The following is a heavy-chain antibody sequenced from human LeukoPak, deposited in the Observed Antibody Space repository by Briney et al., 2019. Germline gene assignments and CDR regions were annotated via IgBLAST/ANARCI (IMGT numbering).Heavy chain of an antibody. D-gene: IGHD3-10*01. J-gene: IGHJ6*02. CDR3: ARAPITMVRGVITSPNYYYYGMDV. V-gene: IGHV1-8*01. CDR2: MNPNSGNT. Sequence: ASVKVSCKAFGYTFTSYDINWVRQATGQGLEWMGWMNPNSGNTGYAQKFQGRVTMTRNTSISTAYMELSSLRSEDTAVYYCARAPITMVRGVITSPNYYYYGMDVWGQGTTVTVSS. CDR1: GYTFTSYD.